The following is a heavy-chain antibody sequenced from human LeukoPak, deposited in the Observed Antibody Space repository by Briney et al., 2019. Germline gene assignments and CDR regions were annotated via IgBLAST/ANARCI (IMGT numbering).Heavy chain of an antibody. CDR1: GGSISSSSYY. V-gene: IGHV4-39*01. CDR3: ARAYSITMIVVVITSYYFDY. Sequence: SETLSLTCTVSGGSISSSSYYWGWIRQPPGTGLEWIGSIYYSGSTYYNPSLKSRVAISVDTSKNQFSLKLSSVTAADTAVYYCARAYSITMIVVVITSYYFDYWGQGTLVTVSS. CDR2: IYYSGST. J-gene: IGHJ4*02. D-gene: IGHD3-22*01.